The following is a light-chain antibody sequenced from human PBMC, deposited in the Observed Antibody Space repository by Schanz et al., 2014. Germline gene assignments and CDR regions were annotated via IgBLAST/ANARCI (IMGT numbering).Light chain of an antibody. Sequence: QSALAQPASVSGSPGQSITISCTGTTRDVANHNIVSWYQQHPGKAPKLMIYDDIKRPSGVSIRFSGSTSGNTASLTISGLQAEDEADYYCSSYTSSSTFLFGTGTKLTVL. CDR3: SSYTSSSTFL. CDR2: DDI. J-gene: IGLJ1*01. CDR1: TRDVANHNI. V-gene: IGLV2-14*02.